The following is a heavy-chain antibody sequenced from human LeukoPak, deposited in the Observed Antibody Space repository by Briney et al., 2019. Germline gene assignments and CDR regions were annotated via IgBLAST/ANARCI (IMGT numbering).Heavy chain of an antibody. V-gene: IGHV3-30*04. CDR2: ISYDGSNK. J-gene: IGHJ4*02. Sequence: GGSLRLSCAASGFTFSSYAMHWVRQAPGKGLEWVAVISYDGSNKYYADSVKGRFTISRDNSKNTLYLQMNSLRAEDTAVYYCAKGRSSYPMDYIFDFWGQGTLVTVSS. D-gene: IGHD3-16*02. CDR1: GFTFSSYA. CDR3: AKGRSSYPMDYIFDF.